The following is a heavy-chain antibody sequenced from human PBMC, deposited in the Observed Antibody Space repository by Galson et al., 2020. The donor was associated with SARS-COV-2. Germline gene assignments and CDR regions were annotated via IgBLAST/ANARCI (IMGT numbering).Heavy chain of an antibody. CDR1: GYSFPHYD. V-gene: IGHV1-8*01. CDR3: ASDALTSFDY. CDR2: MNPNSGNS. Sequence: ASVKVSCQASGYSFPHYDINWVRQAPGHGLEWMGWMNPNSGNSGYVQKFQDSVTMTRSTSKSTAYMELTRLTSEDTAVYYCASDALTSFDYWGQGTLVTVSS. J-gene: IGHJ4*02. D-gene: IGHD7-27*01.